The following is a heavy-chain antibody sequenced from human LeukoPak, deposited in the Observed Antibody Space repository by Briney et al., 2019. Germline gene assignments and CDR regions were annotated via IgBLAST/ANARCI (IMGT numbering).Heavy chain of an antibody. CDR3: ARGGAGTGDY. Sequence: QPGGSLRLSCAASGFSFSTYWMHWVRQAPGKGLVWVSRIDTDGRGTSYADSAKGRFTISRDNAKNTLYLQMNSLTAEDTAVYYCARGGAGTGDYWGQGTLVTVSS. D-gene: IGHD6-19*01. J-gene: IGHJ4*02. V-gene: IGHV3-74*01. CDR2: IDTDGRGT. CDR1: GFSFSTYW.